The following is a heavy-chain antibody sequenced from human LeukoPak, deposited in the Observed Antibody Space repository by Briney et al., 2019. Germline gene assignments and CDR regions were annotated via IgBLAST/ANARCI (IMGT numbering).Heavy chain of an antibody. CDR1: GYSFTGYY. Sequence: ASVMVSCKASGYSFTGYYIHWVRQAPGQGLEWMGWINPNSGGTNYAQKFQGRVTMTRDTSISTAYMELSRLRSDDTAVYYCARVNKRGYYFDYWGQGTLVTVSS. D-gene: IGHD1/OR15-1a*01. CDR3: ARVNKRGYYFDY. J-gene: IGHJ4*02. CDR2: INPNSGGT. V-gene: IGHV1-2*02.